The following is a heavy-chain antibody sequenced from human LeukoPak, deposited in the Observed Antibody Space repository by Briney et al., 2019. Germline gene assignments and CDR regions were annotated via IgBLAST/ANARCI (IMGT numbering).Heavy chain of an antibody. Sequence: ASVKVSCKASGYTFTVYYIHWVRQAPGQGPEWMGWINLNRGGTKYAEKFQGRVTMTRDTSISTAYMEVGRLTSDDTAVYYCARDDCSGGSCYRTWGQGTLVTVSS. CDR2: INLNRGGT. V-gene: IGHV1-2*02. D-gene: IGHD2-15*01. CDR1: GYTFTVYY. CDR3: ARDDCSGGSCYRT. J-gene: IGHJ4*02.